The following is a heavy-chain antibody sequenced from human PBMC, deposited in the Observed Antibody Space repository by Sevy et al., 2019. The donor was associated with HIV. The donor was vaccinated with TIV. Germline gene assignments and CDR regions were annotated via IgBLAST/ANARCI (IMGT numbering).Heavy chain of an antibody. CDR1: GGSVRSSPYY. Sequence: SETLSLTCSVSGGSVRSSPYYWGLIRQSPGKGLEWIGSTYYSGSTYYNPSLKSRVMISVDTSRSQFSLKLNSVTAADTAVYYCAASLPLNVVCSSTSCYGAFDYWGQGTAVTVSS. J-gene: IGHJ4*02. CDR3: AASLPLNVVCSSTSCYGAFDY. D-gene: IGHD2-2*01. CDR2: TYYSGST. V-gene: IGHV4-39*01.